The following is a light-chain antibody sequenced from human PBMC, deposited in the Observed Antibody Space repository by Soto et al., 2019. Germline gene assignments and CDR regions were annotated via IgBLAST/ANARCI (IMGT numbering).Light chain of an antibody. Sequence: EIVMTQSPATLSVSPGERATLSCRASQSVSSNLAWYQQKPGQAPRLLIYGASTRATGIPARFSGSGSGTEVTLTISILQSEDFAVYYCQHYNNWPRTFGQGTKVEIK. CDR2: GAS. V-gene: IGKV3-15*01. CDR1: QSVSSN. J-gene: IGKJ1*01. CDR3: QHYNNWPRT.